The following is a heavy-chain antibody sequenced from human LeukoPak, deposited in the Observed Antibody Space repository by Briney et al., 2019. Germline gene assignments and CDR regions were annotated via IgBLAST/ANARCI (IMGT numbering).Heavy chain of an antibody. CDR3: ARVPSSGWYGTHFDY. CDR1: GYTFTSYG. CDR2: ISAYNGNT. Sequence: ASVKVSCKASGYTFTSYGISWVRQAPGQGLEWMGWISAYNGNTNYAQKLQGRVTMTTDTSTSTAYMELRSLRSDDTAVYYCARVPSSGWYGTHFDYWGQGTLVTVSS. D-gene: IGHD6-19*01. V-gene: IGHV1-18*01. J-gene: IGHJ4*02.